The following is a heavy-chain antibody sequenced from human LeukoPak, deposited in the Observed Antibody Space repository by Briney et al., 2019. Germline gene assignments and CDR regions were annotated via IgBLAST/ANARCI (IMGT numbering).Heavy chain of an antibody. CDR3: ARLTKGNFDY. CDR2: IYYSGST. J-gene: IGHJ4*02. CDR1: GGSISSRSYY. V-gene: IGHV4-39*01. D-gene: IGHD4-11*01. Sequence: SETLSLTCTVSGGSISSRSYYWGWIRQPPGKGLEWFGSIYYSGSTYYNPSLKSRVTISVHTSKNQFSLKLSSVTAADTAVYYCARLTKGNFDYWGQGTLVTVSS.